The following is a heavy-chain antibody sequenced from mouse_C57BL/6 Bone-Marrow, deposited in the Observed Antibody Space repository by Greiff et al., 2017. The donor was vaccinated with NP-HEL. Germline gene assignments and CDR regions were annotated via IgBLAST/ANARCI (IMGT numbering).Heavy chain of an antibody. J-gene: IGHJ1*03. CDR3: ARSPIEYGSNWYFEV. CDR1: GFTFTDYY. V-gene: IGHV7-3*01. D-gene: IGHD1-1*01. CDR2: IRNKANGYTT. Sequence: EVKVVESGGGLVQPGGSLSLSCAASGFTFTDYYMSWVRQPPGKALEWLGFIRNKANGYTTEYSASVKGRFTISRDNSQSILYLQMNALRAEDSATYDCARSPIEYGSNWYFEVWGTGTTVTVSS.